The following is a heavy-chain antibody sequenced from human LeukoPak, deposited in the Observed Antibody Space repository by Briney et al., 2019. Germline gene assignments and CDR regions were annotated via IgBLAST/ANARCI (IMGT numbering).Heavy chain of an antibody. CDR1: GFTFSISD. Sequence: GGSLRLSCAASGFTFSISDMHWVRQAPGKGLQWVAFISYDGSKKHCADSVQGRCTISRDNSKNTLSLQLNSLRADGTAVFYCTKGLLSWGQGTLLTVAA. V-gene: IGHV3-30*02. CDR3: TKGLLS. J-gene: IGHJ5*02. CDR2: ISYDGSKK.